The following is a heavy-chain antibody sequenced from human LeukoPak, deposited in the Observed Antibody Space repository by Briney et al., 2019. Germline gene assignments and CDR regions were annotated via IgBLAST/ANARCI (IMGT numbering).Heavy chain of an antibody. CDR2: IYYSGST. Sequence: SETLSLTCTVSGGSISSSSYYWGWIRQPPGKGLEWIGSIYYSGSTYYNPSLKSRVTISVDTSKNQFSLKLSSVTAADTAVYYCARGGYGPYYFDYWGQGTLVTVSS. CDR1: GGSISSSSYY. V-gene: IGHV4-39*07. J-gene: IGHJ4*02. D-gene: IGHD5-18*01. CDR3: ARGGYGPYYFDY.